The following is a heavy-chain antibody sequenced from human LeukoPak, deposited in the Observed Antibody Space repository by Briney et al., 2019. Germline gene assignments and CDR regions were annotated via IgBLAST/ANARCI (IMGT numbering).Heavy chain of an antibody. Sequence: TGGSLRLSCAASGFSFSTYEMNWVRQALGKGLEWVSYISSSGSTIYYADSVKGRFTISRDNAKNSLYLQMNSLRPEDTALYYCVRDLRTDYAFDSWGQGTLVTVSS. CDR3: VRDLRTDYAFDS. CDR1: GFSFSTYE. CDR2: ISSSGSTI. V-gene: IGHV3-48*03. D-gene: IGHD4/OR15-4a*01. J-gene: IGHJ4*02.